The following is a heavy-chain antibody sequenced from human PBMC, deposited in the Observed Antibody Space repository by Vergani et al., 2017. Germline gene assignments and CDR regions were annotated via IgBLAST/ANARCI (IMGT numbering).Heavy chain of an antibody. V-gene: IGHV3-23*01. CDR2: ISGSGGST. Sequence: EVQLLESGGGLVQPGGSLRLSCAASGFTFSSYAMSWVRQAPGKGLEWVSAISGSGGSTYYADSVKGRFTISRDNSKNTLYLQMNSLRAEDTAVYYCAKELNCGGDCYSDAFDIWGQGTMVTVSS. J-gene: IGHJ3*02. CDR1: GFTFSSYA. CDR3: AKELNCGGDCYSDAFDI. D-gene: IGHD2-21*01.